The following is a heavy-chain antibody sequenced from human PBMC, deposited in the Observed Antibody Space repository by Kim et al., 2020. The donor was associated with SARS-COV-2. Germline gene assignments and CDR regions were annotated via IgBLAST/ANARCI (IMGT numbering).Heavy chain of an antibody. V-gene: IGHV3-11*06. D-gene: IGHD3-22*01. J-gene: IGHJ4*02. CDR3: ARVGSGYYYGIEIIDS. Sequence: CVKGRFTMSRDNATNSLYLQMNGLSAEDTAVYYCARVGSGYYYGIEIIDSWGQGTLVTVSS.